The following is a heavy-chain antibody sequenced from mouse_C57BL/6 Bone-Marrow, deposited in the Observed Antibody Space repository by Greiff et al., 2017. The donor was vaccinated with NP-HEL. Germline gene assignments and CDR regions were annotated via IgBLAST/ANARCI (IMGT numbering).Heavy chain of an antibody. V-gene: IGHV5-4*01. Sequence: EVQLVESGGGLVKPGGSLKLSCAASGFTFSSYAMSWVRQTQEKRLEWVATISDGGSYTYYPDNVKGRFTISRENAKNNLYLQLSHLKSEDTAMYYCARDRITTVSFDYWGQGTTLTVSS. J-gene: IGHJ2*01. D-gene: IGHD1-1*01. CDR3: ARDRITTVSFDY. CDR1: GFTFSSYA. CDR2: ISDGGSYT.